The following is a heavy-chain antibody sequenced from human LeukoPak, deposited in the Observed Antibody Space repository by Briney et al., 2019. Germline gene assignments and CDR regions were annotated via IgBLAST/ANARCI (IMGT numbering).Heavy chain of an antibody. CDR1: GGSFSSGGYS. CDR3: ARAYYDTSGYPGWYFDL. Sequence: PSETLSLTCAVSGGSFSSGGYSWSWLRQPPGKGLEWIGYIFHSGSTYYNPSLKSRVTMSVDMSKNQFSLKLTSVTAADTAVYYCARAYYDTSGYPGWYFDLWGRGTLVTVSS. CDR2: IFHSGST. V-gene: IGHV4-30-2*01. J-gene: IGHJ2*01. D-gene: IGHD3-22*01.